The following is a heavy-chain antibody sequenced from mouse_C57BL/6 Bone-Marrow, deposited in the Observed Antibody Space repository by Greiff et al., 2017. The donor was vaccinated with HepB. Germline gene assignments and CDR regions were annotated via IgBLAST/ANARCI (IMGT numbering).Heavy chain of an antibody. V-gene: IGHV1-55*01. J-gene: IGHJ2*01. Sequence: QVQLQQPGAELVKPGASVKMSCKASGYTFTSYWITWVKQRPGQGLEWIGDIYPGSGSNNYNEKFKSKATLTVDSSSRTAYMQISSLTSEASAVYYCAREGYYYGSRDYWGQGTTLTVSS. CDR3: AREGYYYGSRDY. CDR1: GYTFTSYW. D-gene: IGHD1-1*01. CDR2: IYPGSGSN.